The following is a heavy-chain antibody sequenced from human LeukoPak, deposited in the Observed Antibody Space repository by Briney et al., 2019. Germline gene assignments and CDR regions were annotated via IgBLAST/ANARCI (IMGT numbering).Heavy chain of an antibody. D-gene: IGHD2-2*01. CDR3: AKEKWRTVPLNYFDY. J-gene: IGHJ4*02. V-gene: IGHV3-30*02. Sequence: GGSLRLSCAASGFTFISYGMYWVRQAPGKGLEWVAFIHYDGSNKYYADSVKGRFTVSRDDSKNTVYLQMNSLRPEDTAVYFCAKEKWRTVPLNYFDYWGQGTLVTVSS. CDR1: GFTFISYG. CDR2: IHYDGSNK.